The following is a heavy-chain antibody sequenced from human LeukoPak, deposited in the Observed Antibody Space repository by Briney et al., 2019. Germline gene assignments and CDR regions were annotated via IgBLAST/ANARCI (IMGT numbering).Heavy chain of an antibody. CDR3: AREIVGAIKSYFDY. D-gene: IGHD1-26*01. Sequence: GGSLRLSCTASGFTFSNYWMSWVRQAPGKGLEWVANIRQDGGLKHYVDSVKGRFTISRDNAENSLYLQMNSLRAEDTAVYYCAREIVGAIKSYFDYWGQGTLVTVSS. CDR1: GFTFSNYW. J-gene: IGHJ4*02. CDR2: IRQDGGLK. V-gene: IGHV3-7*01.